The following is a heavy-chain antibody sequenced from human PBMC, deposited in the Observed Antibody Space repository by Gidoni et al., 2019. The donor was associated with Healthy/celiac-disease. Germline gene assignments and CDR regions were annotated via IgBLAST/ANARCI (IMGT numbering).Heavy chain of an antibody. D-gene: IGHD6-13*01. CDR2: SSWNSGSI. Sequence: EVQLVESGGGLVQPGRSLRLSCAASGFTFDDYAMHWVRQAPGKGLGWVSGSSWNSGSIGYADSVKGRFTISRDNAKNSLYLQMNSLRAEDTALYYCAKTEAAAGRGGGFDYWGQGTLVTVSS. V-gene: IGHV3-9*01. J-gene: IGHJ4*02. CDR3: AKTEAAAGRGGGFDY. CDR1: GFTFDDYA.